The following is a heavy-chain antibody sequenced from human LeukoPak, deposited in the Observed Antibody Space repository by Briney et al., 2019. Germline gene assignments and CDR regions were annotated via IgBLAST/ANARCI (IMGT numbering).Heavy chain of an antibody. CDR2: IKQDGSEK. D-gene: IGHD6-13*01. Sequence: PGGSQRLSCEGSGFTFSSYWMSWVRQAPGKGLEWVANIKQDGSEKNYVDSVKGRFTISRDNAKNSMYLQMNSLRAEDTAVYYCARPHNSSLDNAFDIWGQGTRVTVSS. V-gene: IGHV3-7*03. CDR1: GFTFSSYW. J-gene: IGHJ3*02. CDR3: ARPHNSSLDNAFDI.